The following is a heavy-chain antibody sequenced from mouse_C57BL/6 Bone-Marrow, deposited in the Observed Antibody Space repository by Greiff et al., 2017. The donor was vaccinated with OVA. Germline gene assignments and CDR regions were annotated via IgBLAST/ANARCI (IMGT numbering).Heavy chain of an antibody. Sequence: VQLQQSGAELVKPGASVKISCKASGYAFSSYWMNWVKQRPGKGLEWIGQIYPGDGDTNYNGKFKGKATLTADKSSSTAYMQLSSLTSEDTAVYYCTIGYDGYYWFAYWGQGTLVTVSA. CDR2: IYPGDGDT. V-gene: IGHV1-80*01. CDR1: GYAFSSYW. D-gene: IGHD2-3*01. J-gene: IGHJ3*01. CDR3: TIGYDGYYWFAY.